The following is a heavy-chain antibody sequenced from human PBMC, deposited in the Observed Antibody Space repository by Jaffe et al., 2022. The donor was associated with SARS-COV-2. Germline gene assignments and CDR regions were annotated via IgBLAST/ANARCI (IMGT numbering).Heavy chain of an antibody. J-gene: IGHJ5*02. CDR3: ARDGITAPGTLDL. CDR1: GYSFTGSY. Sequence: QEQLVQSGTEVRKPGASVKISCKASGYSFTGSYMYWVRQTPGQGPEWMGITNPGGGSTTVAQKFQGRVTMTTDTSTTTVYLEVNTLTSDDTAIYFCARDGITAPGTLDLWGQGTLVIVSP. V-gene: IGHV1-46*01. CDR2: TNPGGGST. D-gene: IGHD6-13*01.